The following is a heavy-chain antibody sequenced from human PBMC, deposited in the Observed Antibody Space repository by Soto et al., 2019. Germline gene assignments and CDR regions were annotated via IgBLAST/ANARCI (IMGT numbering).Heavy chain of an antibody. J-gene: IGHJ4*02. V-gene: IGHV3-30*18. Sequence: GGSLRLSCAASGFTFSSYGMHWVRQAPGKGLEWVAVISYDGSNKYYADSVKGRFTISRDNSKNTLYLQMNSLRAEDTAVYYCAKVAMTADFDYWGQGTLVTVSS. CDR3: AKVAMTADFDY. CDR1: GFTFSSYG. CDR2: ISYDGSNK. D-gene: IGHD2-2*01.